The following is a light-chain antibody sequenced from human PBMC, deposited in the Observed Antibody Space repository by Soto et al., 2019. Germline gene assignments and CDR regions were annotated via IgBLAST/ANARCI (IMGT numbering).Light chain of an antibody. CDR1: SSDVGGYNY. CDR2: GVS. J-gene: IGLJ1*01. CDR3: CSYAGSYTYV. V-gene: IGLV2-14*01. Sequence: QSALTQPASVSGSPGQSITISCTGTSSDVGGYNYVSWYQQHPGKAPKLVIYGVSYRPSGVSARFSGSKFQNTASLTISGLQAEDEADYYCCSYAGSYTYVFGTGTKVTVL.